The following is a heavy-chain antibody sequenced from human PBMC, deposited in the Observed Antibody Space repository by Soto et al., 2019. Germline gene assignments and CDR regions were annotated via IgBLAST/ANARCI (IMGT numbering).Heavy chain of an antibody. Sequence: PSETLSLTCTVSGGSISSYYWSWIRQPPGKGLEWIGYIYYSGSTNYNPSLKSRVTISVDTSKNQFSLKLSSVTAADTAVYYCARHHPGSSSWYFDYWGQGTLVTVSS. CDR3: ARHHPGSSSWYFDY. V-gene: IGHV4-59*08. D-gene: IGHD6-13*01. CDR2: IYYSGST. J-gene: IGHJ4*02. CDR1: GGSISSYY.